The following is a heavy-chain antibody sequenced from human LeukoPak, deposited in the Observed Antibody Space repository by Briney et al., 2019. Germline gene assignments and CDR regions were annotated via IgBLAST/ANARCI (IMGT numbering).Heavy chain of an antibody. Sequence: SETLSLTCTVSGYSISSGYYWGWIRQPPGKGLEWIGSIYHSGSTYYNPSLKSRVTISVDTSKNQFSLKLSSVTAADTAVYYCARVAGQWLANWFDPWGQGTLVTVSS. CDR3: ARVAGQWLANWFDP. V-gene: IGHV4-38-2*02. J-gene: IGHJ5*02. D-gene: IGHD6-19*01. CDR2: IYHSGST. CDR1: GYSISSGYY.